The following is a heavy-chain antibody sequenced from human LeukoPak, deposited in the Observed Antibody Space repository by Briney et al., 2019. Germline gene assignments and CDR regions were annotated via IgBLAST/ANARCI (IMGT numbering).Heavy chain of an antibody. V-gene: IGHV3-7*01. CDR1: GFTISSFR. CDR2: IKQDGSEK. D-gene: IGHD1-26*01. CDR3: ARDTRTFDY. Sequence: PGGSLRLSYAASGFTISSFRMNWVRQAPGKGLEWVANIKQDGSEKYYVDSVKGRFTISRDNAKNSLFLQMNSLRAEDTAVYYCARDTRTFDYWGQGTLVTVSS. J-gene: IGHJ4*02.